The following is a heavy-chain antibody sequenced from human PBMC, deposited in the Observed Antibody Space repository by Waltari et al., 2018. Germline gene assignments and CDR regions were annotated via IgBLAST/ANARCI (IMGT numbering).Heavy chain of an antibody. CDR2: ISWNSGSI. CDR3: AKVGCSGGSCYSRVDFDY. V-gene: IGHV3-9*01. Sequence: EVQLVESGGGLVQPGRSLRLSCAASGFTFDDYAMHWVRQAPGKGLEWVSGISWNSGSIGYADSVKGRFTISRDNAKNSLYLQMNSLRAEDTALYYCAKVGCSGGSCYSRVDFDYWGQGTLVIVSS. J-gene: IGHJ4*02. D-gene: IGHD2-15*01. CDR1: GFTFDDYA.